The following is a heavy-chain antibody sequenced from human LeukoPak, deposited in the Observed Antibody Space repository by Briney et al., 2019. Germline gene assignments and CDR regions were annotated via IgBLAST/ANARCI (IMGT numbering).Heavy chain of an antibody. J-gene: IGHJ3*02. Sequence: PSETLSLTCTVSGGSISSSSYYWGWIRQPPGKGLEWIGSIYYSGSTYYNPSLKSRVTISVDTSKNQFSLKLSSVTAADTAVYYCARRITMARGNAFDIWGQGTMVTVSS. CDR3: ARRITMARGNAFDI. V-gene: IGHV4-39*01. CDR1: GGSISSSSYY. CDR2: IYYSGST. D-gene: IGHD3-10*01.